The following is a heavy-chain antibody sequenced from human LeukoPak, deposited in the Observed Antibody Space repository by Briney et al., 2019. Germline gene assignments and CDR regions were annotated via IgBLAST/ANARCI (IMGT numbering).Heavy chain of an antibody. V-gene: IGHV1-18*01. CDR2: ISAYNGNT. CDR3: AREGIAARRFDY. D-gene: IGHD6-6*01. J-gene: IGHJ4*02. Sequence: ASVKISCKASGYTFIDYGISWVRQAPGQGLEWMGWISAYNGNTNYAQRLQGRVTMTRDTSANTAYMELSSLRSEDTAVYYCAREGIAARRFDYWGQGTLVTVSS. CDR1: GYTFIDYG.